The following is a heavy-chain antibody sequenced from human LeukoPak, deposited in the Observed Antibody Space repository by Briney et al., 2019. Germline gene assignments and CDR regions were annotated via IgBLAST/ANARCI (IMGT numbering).Heavy chain of an antibody. CDR1: GFTFSSYG. J-gene: IGHJ4*02. D-gene: IGHD3-22*01. CDR3: ARSDSSGYLSDY. V-gene: IGHV3-72*01. Sequence: PGGSLRLSCAASGFTFSSYGMHWVRQAPGGGLEWVGRSRNKPNDYTTEYAASAKGRFTISRDDSKNSVYLQMNSLKTEDTAVYYCARSDSSGYLSDYWGQGTLVTVSS. CDR2: SRNKPNDYTT.